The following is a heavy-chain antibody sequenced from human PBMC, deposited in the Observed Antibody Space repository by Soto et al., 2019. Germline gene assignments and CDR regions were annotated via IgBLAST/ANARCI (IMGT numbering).Heavy chain of an antibody. CDR1: GFTFSSYA. CDR3: VSWVSDHFDY. J-gene: IGHJ4*02. D-gene: IGHD3-16*01. CDR2: IDSSGVNT. Sequence: GGSLRLSCAASGFTFSSYAMSWVRQAPGKGLEWVSTIDSSGVNTHYADSVKGRFTISRDNSRNTLHLQMHDLRADDTALYYCVSWVSDHFDYWGQGNVVTVSS. V-gene: IGHV3-23*01.